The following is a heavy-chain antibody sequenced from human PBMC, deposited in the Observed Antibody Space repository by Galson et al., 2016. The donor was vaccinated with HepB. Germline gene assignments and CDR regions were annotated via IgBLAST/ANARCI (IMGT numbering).Heavy chain of an antibody. CDR3: ARGGRKGLWGYYFDY. Sequence: TLSLTCTVSGGSIGSGGYYWSWIRQHPGKGLEWIGYIYHLGNTYFNPSLKSRVTMSVDASKNQFSPKLSSVTAADTAVYYCARGGRKGLWGYYFDYWGQGTLVPVSS. J-gene: IGHJ4*02. CDR2: IYHLGNT. D-gene: IGHD5-18*01. V-gene: IGHV4-31*03. CDR1: GGSIGSGGYY.